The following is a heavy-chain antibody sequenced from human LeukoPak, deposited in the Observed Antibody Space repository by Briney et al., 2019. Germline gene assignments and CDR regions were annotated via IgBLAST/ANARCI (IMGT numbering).Heavy chain of an antibody. J-gene: IGHJ4*02. CDR1: GYSFISDG. V-gene: IGHV1-18*01. Sequence: GASVKVSCKASGYSFISDGISWVRQAPGQGLEWMGWISTYNGKTNYAQKLQGRVTMTTDTFTSTAYMELRSLRSDDTAVYYCARDGGVITPYSDFWGQGTLVTVSS. CDR2: ISTYNGKT. D-gene: IGHD3-16*02. CDR3: ARDGGVITPYSDF.